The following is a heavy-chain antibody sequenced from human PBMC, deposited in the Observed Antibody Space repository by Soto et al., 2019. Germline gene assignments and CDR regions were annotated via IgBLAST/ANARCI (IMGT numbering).Heavy chain of an antibody. V-gene: IGHV3-21*01. J-gene: IGHJ5*01. CDR2: ISTSSSYI. CDR3: ARELERATSKNWFDS. CDR1: GFTFNPYN. D-gene: IGHD1-1*01. Sequence: GGSLRLSCEGPGFTFNPYNMNWVRQAPGKGLEWVASISTSSSYIYYAASVEGRFTVSRDNAKNSLYLQMSDLRDEDTAVYYCARELERATSKNWFDSWGQGTQVTVSS.